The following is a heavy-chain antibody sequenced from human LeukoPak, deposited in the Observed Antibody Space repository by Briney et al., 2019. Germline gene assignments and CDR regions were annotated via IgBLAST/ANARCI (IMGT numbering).Heavy chain of an antibody. J-gene: IGHJ4*02. V-gene: IGHV4-59*08. Sequence: PSETLSLTCTVSGGSISSYYWTWIRQPPGKGLEWIGYIYYSGSTNYNPSLKSRVTISVDTSKNQFPLKLSSVTAADTAVYYCASGYDSSGYCFDYWGQGTLVTVSS. D-gene: IGHD3-22*01. CDR2: IYYSGST. CDR1: GGSISSYY. CDR3: ASGYDSSGYCFDY.